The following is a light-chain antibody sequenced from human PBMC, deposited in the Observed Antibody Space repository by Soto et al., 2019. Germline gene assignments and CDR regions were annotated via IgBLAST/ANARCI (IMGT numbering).Light chain of an antibody. CDR2: EVS. J-gene: IGLJ2*01. Sequence: QSALTQPPSASGSPGQSVTISCTGTSSDVGSYNYVSWYQQHPGKAPKLMIYEVSERPSGVPDRFSGSKSGNTASLTVSGLQAEDEADYYCSSYAGSNIYVVFGGGTKVTVL. CDR3: SSYAGSNIYVV. V-gene: IGLV2-8*01. CDR1: SSDVGSYNY.